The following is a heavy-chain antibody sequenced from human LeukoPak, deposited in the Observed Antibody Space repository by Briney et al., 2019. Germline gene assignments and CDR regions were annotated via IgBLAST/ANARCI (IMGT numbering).Heavy chain of an antibody. CDR3: ARDGASYSNYEGNFDY. J-gene: IGHJ4*02. CDR2: ISSISSTI. CDR1: GFTFNGYG. V-gene: IGHV3-48*01. Sequence: GGSLRLSCTASGFTFNGYGMNWVRQAPGKGLEWVSYISSISSTIYYSDSVKGRFTISRDNAKNSLYLQMNSLRAEDTAVYYCARDGASYSNYEGNFDYWGQETLVTVSS. D-gene: IGHD4-11*01.